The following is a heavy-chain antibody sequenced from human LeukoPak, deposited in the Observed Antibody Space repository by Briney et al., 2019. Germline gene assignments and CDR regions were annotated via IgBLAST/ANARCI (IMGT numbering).Heavy chain of an antibody. D-gene: IGHD3-22*01. CDR1: GASISSHY. CDR2: ISCSGIT. J-gene: IGHJ4*02. Sequence: SETLSLTCTVSGASISSHYWSWIRQSPGKGLEWIGYISCSGITNYNPSLKSRVTISVDTSKNHFSLRLSSVTAADTAVYYCAKIYQDSCAYHCAPDYWGQGTLVTVSS. V-gene: IGHV4-59*11. CDR3: AKIYQDSCAYHCAPDY.